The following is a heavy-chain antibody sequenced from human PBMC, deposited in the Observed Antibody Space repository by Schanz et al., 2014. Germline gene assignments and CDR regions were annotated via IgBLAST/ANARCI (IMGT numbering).Heavy chain of an antibody. D-gene: IGHD5-12*01. CDR3: ARDGGRDGYNLAFDV. Sequence: VLLVESGGGLVKPGGSLRLSCAVSGFTVNTNYMSWVRQAPGKGLEWISSMYINSGSTQYADSVKGRFIISRDSSKNTLFLQMNSLRAEDTAVYFCARDGGRDGYNLAFDVWGQGTLVTVSS. CDR2: MYINSGST. V-gene: IGHV3-53*01. J-gene: IGHJ3*01. CDR1: GFTVNTNY.